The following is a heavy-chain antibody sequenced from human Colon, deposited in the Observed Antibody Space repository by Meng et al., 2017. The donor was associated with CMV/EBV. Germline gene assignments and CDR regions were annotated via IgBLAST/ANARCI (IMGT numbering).Heavy chain of an antibody. V-gene: IGHV1-2*06. Sequence: QVQLVQSGVEVKKPGTSVNLSCKASGCTFTGYWMHWVRQAPGQGLEWMGRIKPSTGDTNYAQNFQGRVTVTRDTSISTVYMEVNSLTSDDTAVYYCTREGFDYWGQGALVTVSS. J-gene: IGHJ4*02. CDR1: GCTFTGYW. CDR3: TREGFDY. CDR2: IKPSTGDT.